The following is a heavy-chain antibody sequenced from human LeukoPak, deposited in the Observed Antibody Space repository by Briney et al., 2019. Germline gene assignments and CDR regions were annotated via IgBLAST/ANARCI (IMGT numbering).Heavy chain of an antibody. V-gene: IGHV4-39*01. CDR3: ARYPYSDSGVWQAFDY. J-gene: IGHJ4*02. Sequence: SETLSLTCTVSGVSISTNNYHWGWVRQPPGKGLEWIGTIYYSGSTYSNPSLRSRVTISVDTSKNQFSLRLTSVTAADTAVYYCARYPYSDSGVWQAFDYWGQGTLVTVSS. CDR1: GVSISTNNYH. D-gene: IGHD5-12*01. CDR2: IYYSGST.